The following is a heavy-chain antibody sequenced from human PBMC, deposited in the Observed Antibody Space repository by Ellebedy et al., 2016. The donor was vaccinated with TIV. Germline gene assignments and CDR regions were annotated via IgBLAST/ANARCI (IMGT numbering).Heavy chain of an antibody. Sequence: GASLKISCAASGFIFTNFYMSWIRQAPGKEPEWISYISPNSGDTNYADSVRGRFTISRDNAKNSVYLQMDSLRVEDTAVYFCVKGTRSTDHWGQGTLLTVSS. CDR3: VKGTRSTDH. J-gene: IGHJ4*02. V-gene: IGHV3-11*06. CDR1: GFIFTNFY. CDR2: ISPNSGDT. D-gene: IGHD1-1*01.